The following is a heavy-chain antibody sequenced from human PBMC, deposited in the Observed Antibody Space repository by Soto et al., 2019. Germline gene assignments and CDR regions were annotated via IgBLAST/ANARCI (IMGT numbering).Heavy chain of an antibody. Sequence: SETLSLTCTVSGGYISSYYWSWIRQPPGKGLEWIGYIYYSGSTNYNPSLKSRVTISVDTSKNQFSLKLSSVTAADTAVYYCARDRRGIAARREDYYGMDVWGQGTTVTVSS. CDR3: ARDRRGIAARREDYYGMDV. CDR1: GGYISSYY. V-gene: IGHV4-59*01. J-gene: IGHJ6*02. D-gene: IGHD6-6*01. CDR2: IYYSGST.